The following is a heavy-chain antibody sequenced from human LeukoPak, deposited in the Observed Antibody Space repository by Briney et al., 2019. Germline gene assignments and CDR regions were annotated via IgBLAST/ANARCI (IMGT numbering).Heavy chain of an antibody. D-gene: IGHD6-19*01. V-gene: IGHV3-7*01. Sequence: GGSLRLSCEASGFTFSSHWMSWVRQAPGKGLEWVAIIKQDGSEKDYVDSVTGRFTISRDNAKNSLYLQMNSLRDKDTAVYYCARDTSAWRYGMDVWGQGTTVTVSS. CDR3: ARDTSAWRYGMDV. CDR1: GFTFSSHW. CDR2: IKQDGSEK. J-gene: IGHJ6*02.